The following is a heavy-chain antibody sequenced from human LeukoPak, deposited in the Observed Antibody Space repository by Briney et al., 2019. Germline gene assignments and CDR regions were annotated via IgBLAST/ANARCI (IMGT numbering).Heavy chain of an antibody. Sequence: GESLKISCKGSGYSFNTYWIGWARQMPGKGLEWMGIIYPGDSDTRYSPSFQGQVTISADKSLSTAYLQWGSLKASDTAMYYCAREGRSSSPMDYWGQGTLVTVSS. CDR3: AREGRSSSPMDY. V-gene: IGHV5-51*01. J-gene: IGHJ4*02. D-gene: IGHD6-6*01. CDR2: IYPGDSDT. CDR1: GYSFNTYW.